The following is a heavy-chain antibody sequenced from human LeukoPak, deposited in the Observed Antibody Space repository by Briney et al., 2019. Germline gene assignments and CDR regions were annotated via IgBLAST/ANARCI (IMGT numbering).Heavy chain of an antibody. CDR2: VNPNSGNT. Sequence: ASVKVSCKASGYTFTSYDINWVRQATGQGLEWMGWVNPNSGNTGYAQKFRGRVTMTRNTSISTAYMELSSLRSEDTAVYYCAGAAAGTDWFDPWGQGTLVTVSS. D-gene: IGHD6-13*01. CDR1: GYTFTSYD. CDR3: AGAAAGTDWFDP. J-gene: IGHJ5*02. V-gene: IGHV1-8*01.